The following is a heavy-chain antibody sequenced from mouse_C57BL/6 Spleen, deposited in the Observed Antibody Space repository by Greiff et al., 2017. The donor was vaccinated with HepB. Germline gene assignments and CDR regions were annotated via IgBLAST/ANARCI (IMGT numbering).Heavy chain of an antibody. CDR3: ARSGHGSSYWYFDV. Sequence: QVQLQQPGAELVKPGAAVKLSCKASGYTLTSYWMHWVKQRPGRGLEWIGRIDPNSGGTKCNEKFKSKATLTVDKPSSTAYMQLSSLTSEDSAVYYCARSGHGSSYWYFDVWGTGTTVTVSS. J-gene: IGHJ1*03. D-gene: IGHD1-1*01. CDR1: GYTLTSYW. V-gene: IGHV1-72*01. CDR2: IDPNSGGT.